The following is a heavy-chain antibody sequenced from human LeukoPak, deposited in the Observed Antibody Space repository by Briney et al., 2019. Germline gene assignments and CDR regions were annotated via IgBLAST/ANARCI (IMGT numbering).Heavy chain of an antibody. CDR1: GFTFSSYA. CDR2: ISYDGSNK. CDR3: ARPLLSGSCYDNFDY. V-gene: IGHV3-30-3*01. Sequence: PGGSLRLSCAASGFTFSSYAMHWVRQAPGKGLEWVAVISYDGSNKYYADSVKGRFTISRDNSKNTLYLQMNSLRAEDTAVYYCARPLLSGSCYDNFDYWGQGTLVTVSS. J-gene: IGHJ4*02. D-gene: IGHD3-10*01.